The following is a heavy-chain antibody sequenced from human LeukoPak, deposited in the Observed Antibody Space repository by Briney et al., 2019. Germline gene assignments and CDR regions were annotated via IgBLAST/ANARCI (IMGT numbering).Heavy chain of an antibody. CDR2: ISSSGSTI. CDR3: ARVDTAMVTLDY. Sequence: GGSLRLSCAASGFTFSSYEMNWVRQAPGKGLEWVSYISSSGSTIYYADSVKGRFTISRDNAKNSLYLQMSSLRAEDTAVYYCARVDTAMVTLDYWGQGTLVTVSS. CDR1: GFTFSSYE. J-gene: IGHJ4*02. D-gene: IGHD5-18*01. V-gene: IGHV3-48*03.